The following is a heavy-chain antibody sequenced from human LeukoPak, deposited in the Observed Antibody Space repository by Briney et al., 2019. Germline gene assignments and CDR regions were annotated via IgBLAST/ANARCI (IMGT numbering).Heavy chain of an antibody. CDR3: ARGGYYYDSSGYHPPTFDY. CDR2: IYYSGST. D-gene: IGHD3-22*01. J-gene: IGHJ4*02. V-gene: IGHV4-31*03. Sequence: SQTLSLTCTVSGGSISSGGYYWSWICQHPGKGLEWIGYIYYSGSTYYNPSLKSRVTISVDTSKNQFSLKLSSVTAADTAVYYCARGGYYYDSSGYHPPTFDYWGQGTLVTVSS. CDR1: GGSISSGGYY.